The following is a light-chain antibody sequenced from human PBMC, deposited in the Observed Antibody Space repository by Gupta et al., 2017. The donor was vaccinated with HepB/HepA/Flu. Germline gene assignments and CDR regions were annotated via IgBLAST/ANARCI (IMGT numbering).Light chain of an antibody. Sequence: IVMTQSPLSLPVTPGEPASISCRSSQSLLHSNGYKYLDWSLQKPGQSPQLLIYLGSNRASGVPDRFSGSGSGTDFTLKISRVEAEDVGVYYCMQALQTPRTFGQGTKVEIK. CDR2: LGS. J-gene: IGKJ1*01. CDR3: MQALQTPRT. V-gene: IGKV2-28*01. CDR1: QSLLHSNGYKY.